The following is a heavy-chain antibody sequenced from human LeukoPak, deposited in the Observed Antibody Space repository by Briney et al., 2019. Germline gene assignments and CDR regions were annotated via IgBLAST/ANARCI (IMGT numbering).Heavy chain of an antibody. V-gene: IGHV4-59*08. CDR3: ARLSGDGYSLDY. CDR2: IYYSGST. Sequence: PSETLSLTCTVSGGSISNYYWSWLRQPPGKGLEWIGYIYYSGSTDYNPSLKSRVTISVDTSKNQFSQKLNSVTAADTAVYYCARLSGDGYSLDYWGQGTLVTVSS. D-gene: IGHD5-24*01. J-gene: IGHJ4*02. CDR1: GGSISNYY.